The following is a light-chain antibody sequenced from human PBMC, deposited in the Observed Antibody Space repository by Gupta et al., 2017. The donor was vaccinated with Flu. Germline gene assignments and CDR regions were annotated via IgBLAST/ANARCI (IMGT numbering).Light chain of an antibody. V-gene: IGLV1-51*01. CDR1: SSKIGDND. CDR3: NSWDSSRSGGV. Sequence: VTTSSTRSSSKIGDNDVCWYQQHPGTAPSLLIYENNKRPSGIPERFSGSKSGTSATLIITGLQTEEEADYYCNSWDSSRSGGVFGGGTKLTVL. J-gene: IGLJ3*02. CDR2: ENN.